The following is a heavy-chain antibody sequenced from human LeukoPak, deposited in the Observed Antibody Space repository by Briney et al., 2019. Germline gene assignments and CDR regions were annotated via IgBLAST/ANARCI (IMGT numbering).Heavy chain of an antibody. J-gene: IGHJ6*03. CDR1: GFSFGDYA. V-gene: IGHV3-21*01. Sequence: GGSLRLSCTASGFSFGDYALSWVRQAPGKGLEWVSSISSSSSYIYYADSVKGRFTISRDNAKNSLYLQMNSLRAEDTAVYYCARGNSYGYYYYYYYMDVWGKGTTVTVSS. CDR2: ISSSSSYI. D-gene: IGHD5-18*01. CDR3: ARGNSYGYYYYYYYMDV.